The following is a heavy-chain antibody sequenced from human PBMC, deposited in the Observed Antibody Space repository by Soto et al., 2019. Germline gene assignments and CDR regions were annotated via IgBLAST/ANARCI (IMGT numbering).Heavy chain of an antibody. Sequence: PSETLSLTCTVSGGSISSGGYYWSWIRQHPGKGLEWIGYIYYSGSTYYNSSLKSRVTISVDTSKNQFSLKLSSVTAADTAVYYCARDRFGSYYDSSGYYQNNWFDPWGQGTLVTVSS. V-gene: IGHV4-31*03. CDR2: IYYSGST. D-gene: IGHD3-22*01. J-gene: IGHJ5*02. CDR1: GGSISSGGYY. CDR3: ARDRFGSYYDSSGYYQNNWFDP.